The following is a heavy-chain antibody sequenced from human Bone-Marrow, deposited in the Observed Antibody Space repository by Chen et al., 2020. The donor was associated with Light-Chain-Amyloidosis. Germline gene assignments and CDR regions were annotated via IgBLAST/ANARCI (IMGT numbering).Heavy chain of an antibody. CDR2: ISWNSGSI. J-gene: IGHJ5*02. V-gene: IGHV3-9*01. CDR3: AKDIIPAATGGWNWFDP. Sequence: EVQLVESGGGLVQPGRSLRLSCAASGFTFDDYAMHWVRQAPGKGLEWVSGISWNSGSIGYVDSVKGRFTISRDNAKNSLYLQMNSLRAEDTALYYCAKDIIPAATGGWNWFDPWGQGTLVTVSS. CDR1: GFTFDDYA. D-gene: IGHD2-2*01.